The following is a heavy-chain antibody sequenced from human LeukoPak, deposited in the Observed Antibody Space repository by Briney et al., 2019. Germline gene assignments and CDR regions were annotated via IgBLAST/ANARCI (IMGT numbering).Heavy chain of an antibody. V-gene: IGHV4-34*01. CDR3: ARGRVGIVVVPAAKGKLRWFDP. J-gene: IGHJ5*02. CDR2: INHSGST. CDR1: GGSFSGYY. D-gene: IGHD2-2*01. Sequence: LSETLPLTCAVYGGSFSGYYWSWIRQPPGKGLEWIGEINHSGSTNYNPSLKSRVTISVDTSKNQFSLKLSSVTAADTAVYYCARGRVGIVVVPAAKGKLRWFDPWGQGTLVTVSS.